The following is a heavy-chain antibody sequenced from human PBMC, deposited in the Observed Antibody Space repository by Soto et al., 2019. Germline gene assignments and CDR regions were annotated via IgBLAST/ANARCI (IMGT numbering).Heavy chain of an antibody. J-gene: IGHJ4*02. Sequence: QVQLVESGGGVVQPGRSLRLSCAASGFTFSSYAMHWVRQAPGKGLEWVAVLWYDGSNKYYADSVKGRFTISRDNSKNTLYLQMNSLRAEDTAVYYCARGDDWIAAADTFYFDYWGQGTLVTVSS. V-gene: IGHV3-33*01. CDR3: ARGDDWIAAADTFYFDY. D-gene: IGHD6-13*01. CDR2: LWYDGSNK. CDR1: GFTFSSYA.